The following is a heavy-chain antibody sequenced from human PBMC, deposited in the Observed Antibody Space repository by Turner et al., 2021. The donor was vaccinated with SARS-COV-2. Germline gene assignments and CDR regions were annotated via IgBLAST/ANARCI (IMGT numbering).Heavy chain of an antibody. CDR2: INSDGTT. CDR3: AGGEIRGVTGDY. D-gene: IGHD3-10*01. V-gene: IGHV3-66*01. Sequence: EVQLVQSGGGLVQPGGSLRLSCTASGFTVSNNYMGWVRQGSGKGVEWVSLINSDGTTKYADPVKGRFTISRDNSKNTLYLQRNRLWAEETAVYYGAGGEIRGVTGDYWGRGTLVTVSS. CDR1: GFTVSNNY. J-gene: IGHJ4*02.